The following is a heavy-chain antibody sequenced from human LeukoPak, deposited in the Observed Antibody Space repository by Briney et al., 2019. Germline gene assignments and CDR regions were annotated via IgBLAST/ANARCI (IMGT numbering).Heavy chain of an antibody. D-gene: IGHD2-2*01. Sequence: GGSLRLSCAASGFTFSSYGMHWVRQAPGKGLEWVAVISYDGSNKYYADSVKGRFTISRDNSKNTLYLQMNSLRAEDTAVYYCARELGYCSSTSCYGAFDYWGQGTLVTVSS. CDR1: GFTFSSYG. J-gene: IGHJ4*02. CDR3: ARELGYCSSTSCYGAFDY. V-gene: IGHV3-30*03. CDR2: ISYDGSNK.